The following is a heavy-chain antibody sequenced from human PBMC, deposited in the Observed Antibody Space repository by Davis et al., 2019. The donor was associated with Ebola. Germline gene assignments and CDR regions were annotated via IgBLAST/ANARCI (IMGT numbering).Heavy chain of an antibody. J-gene: IGHJ4*02. D-gene: IGHD6-6*01. V-gene: IGHV4-34*01. CDR2: INHSGST. Sequence: MPSETLSLTCAVYGGSFSGHYWSWIRQPPGKGLEWIGEINHSGSTNYNPSLKSRVTISVDTSKNQFSLKRSSVTAADTAVYYCARETQYSSFSFDYWGQGTLVTVSS. CDR3: ARETQYSSFSFDY. CDR1: GGSFSGHY.